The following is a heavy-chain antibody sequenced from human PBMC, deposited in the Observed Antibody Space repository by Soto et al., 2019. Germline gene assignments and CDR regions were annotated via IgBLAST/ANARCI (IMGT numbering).Heavy chain of an antibody. Sequence: GGSLRLSCAASGFTFSSYAMHWVRQAPGKGLEWVAVISYDGSNKYYADSVKGRFTISRDNSKNTLYLQMNSLRAEDTAVYYCARTFLEPYYYDSSGSVDYWGQGTLVTVSS. CDR3: ARTFLEPYYYDSSGSVDY. V-gene: IGHV3-30-3*01. CDR2: ISYDGSNK. CDR1: GFTFSSYA. D-gene: IGHD3-22*01. J-gene: IGHJ4*02.